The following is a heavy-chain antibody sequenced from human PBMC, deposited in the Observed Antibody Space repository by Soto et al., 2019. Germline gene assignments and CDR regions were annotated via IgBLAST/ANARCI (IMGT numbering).Heavy chain of an antibody. CDR1: GFTFTNYW. CDR3: ARGGNWFDP. D-gene: IGHD3-10*01. V-gene: IGHV3-7*05. CDR2: IDQGGGEK. J-gene: IGHJ5*02. Sequence: EVQLVESGGALVQPGGSLRLSCAASGFTFTNYWMAWVRQAPGKGLEWVAHIDQGGGEKYYVDSVKGRFTISRDNAKNSLYLQMNILRAEDTALYYCARGGNWFDPWCQGTLVTVSS.